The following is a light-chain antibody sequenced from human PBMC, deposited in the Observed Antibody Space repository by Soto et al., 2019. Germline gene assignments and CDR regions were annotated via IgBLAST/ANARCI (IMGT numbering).Light chain of an antibody. Sequence: EIVLTQSPGTLSLSPGERATLSCRASQSVSSSYLAWYQQKPGQAPRLLIYGASSRATGIPDRFSGSGSGTDLTLTISRREPEDFAVYYCQQYGSSFPWTFGQGTKVEIK. CDR3: QQYGSSFPWT. CDR1: QSVSSSY. J-gene: IGKJ1*01. CDR2: GAS. V-gene: IGKV3-20*01.